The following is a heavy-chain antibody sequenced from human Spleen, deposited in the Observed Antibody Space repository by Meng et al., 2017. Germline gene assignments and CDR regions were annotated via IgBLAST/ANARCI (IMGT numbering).Heavy chain of an antibody. Sequence: GESLKISCEGSGYSFTSYWIAWVRQMPGKGLEWMGIIYPGDSDTRYSPSFQGQVTISADKSINTAYLQWSSLKASDTAIYYCARPGGYGGKSYYYYGMDVWDQGTTVTVSS. CDR1: GYSFTSYW. J-gene: IGHJ6*02. CDR2: IYPGDSDT. D-gene: IGHD4-23*01. CDR3: ARPGGYGGKSYYYYGMDV. V-gene: IGHV5-51*01.